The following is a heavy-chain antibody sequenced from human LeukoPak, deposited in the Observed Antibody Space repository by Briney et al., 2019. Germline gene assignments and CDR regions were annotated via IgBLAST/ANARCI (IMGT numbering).Heavy chain of an antibody. CDR2: IYHSGST. Sequence: SETLSLTCAVSGGSISSGGYSWSWIRQPPGKGLEWIGYIYHSGSTYYNPSLKSRVTISVDRSKNQFSLKLSSVTAADTAVYYCARGGITMVRGVIKGDASDIWGQGTMVTVSS. D-gene: IGHD3-10*01. J-gene: IGHJ3*02. CDR1: GGSISSGGYS. CDR3: ARGGITMVRGVIKGDASDI. V-gene: IGHV4-30-2*01.